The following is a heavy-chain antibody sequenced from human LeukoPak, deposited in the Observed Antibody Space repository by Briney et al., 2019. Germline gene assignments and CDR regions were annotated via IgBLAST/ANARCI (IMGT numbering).Heavy chain of an antibody. CDR3: ARVQLVDWLDP. CDR1: GGSFSGYY. J-gene: IGHJ5*02. D-gene: IGHD6-6*01. Sequence: SETLSLTCAVYGGSFSGYYWSWIRQPPGKGLEWIGEINHSGSTNYNPSLKSRVTISVDTSKNQFSLKLSSVTAADTAVYYCARVQLVDWLDPWGQGTLVTVSS. V-gene: IGHV4-34*01. CDR2: INHSGST.